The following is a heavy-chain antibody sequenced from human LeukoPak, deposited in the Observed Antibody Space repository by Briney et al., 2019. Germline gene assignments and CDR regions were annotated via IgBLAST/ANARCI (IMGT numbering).Heavy chain of an antibody. CDR2: IKSKSDGGTT. D-gene: IGHD1-26*01. CDR1: GYTFINAW. V-gene: IGHV3-15*01. J-gene: IGHJ3*02. CDR3: TTGTNSGSHRGAFDI. Sequence: GGSLRLSCAASGYTFINAWMSRVRQAPGKGLEWVGHIKSKSDGGTTECAAPVKGRFTISRDDSKNTLYLQMNSLKSEDTAVYYCTTGTNSGSHRGAFDIWGQGTMVTVSS.